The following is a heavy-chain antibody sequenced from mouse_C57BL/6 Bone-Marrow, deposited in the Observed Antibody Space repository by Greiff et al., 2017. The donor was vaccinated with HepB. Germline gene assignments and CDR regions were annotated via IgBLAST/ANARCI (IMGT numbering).Heavy chain of an antibody. J-gene: IGHJ2*01. D-gene: IGHD1-1*02. CDR1: GYSITSGYY. CDR2: ISYDGSN. V-gene: IGHV3-6*01. CDR3: AREVDYFDY. Sequence: DVKLQESGPGLVKPSQSLSLTCSVPGYSITSGYYWNWIRQFPGNKREWMGYISYDGSNNYNPALKNRISITRDTSKNQFFLKLNSVTTEDTATYYCAREVDYFDYWGQGTTLTVSS.